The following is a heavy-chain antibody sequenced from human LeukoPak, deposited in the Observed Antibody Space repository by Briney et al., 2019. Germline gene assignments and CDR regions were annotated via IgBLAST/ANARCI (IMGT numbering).Heavy chain of an antibody. Sequence: ASVKVSCKASGYTFTGYYMHWVRQAPGQGLEWMGWMNPNSGNTGYAQKFQGRVTITRNTSISTAYMELSSLRSEDTAVYYCARASGSYYGFDYWGQGTLVTVSS. D-gene: IGHD1-26*01. CDR2: MNPNSGNT. V-gene: IGHV1-8*03. J-gene: IGHJ4*02. CDR1: GYTFTGYY. CDR3: ARASGSYYGFDY.